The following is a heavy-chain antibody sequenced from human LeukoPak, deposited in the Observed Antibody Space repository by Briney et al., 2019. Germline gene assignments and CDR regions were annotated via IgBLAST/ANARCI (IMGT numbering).Heavy chain of an antibody. V-gene: IGHV3-21*01. CDR3: ARGAYYDILPGYYFDY. J-gene: IGHJ4*02. Sequence: GGSLRLSCAASGFTFSSYTMNWVRQAPEKGLEWVSAIISGSGNIYYAESVKGRFTISRDNAKNSLYLQMNSLRAEDTAVYYCARGAYYDILPGYYFDYWGQGTLVTVSS. CDR2: IISGSGNI. CDR1: GFTFSSYT. D-gene: IGHD3-9*01.